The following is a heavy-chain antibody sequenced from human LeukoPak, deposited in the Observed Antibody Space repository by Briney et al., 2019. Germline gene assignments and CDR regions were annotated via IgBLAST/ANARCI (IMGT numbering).Heavy chain of an antibody. V-gene: IGHV3-30*04. D-gene: IGHD4-11*01. CDR2: ISYDGSNK. J-gene: IGHJ4*02. CDR1: GFTFSSYA. Sequence: PGRSLRLSCAASGFTFSSYAMHWVRQAPGKGLEWVAVISYDGSNKYYADSVKGRFTISRDNSKNTLYLQMNSLRAEDTAVCYCARDSDDYSNRYFDYWGQGTLVTVSS. CDR3: ARDSDDYSNRYFDY.